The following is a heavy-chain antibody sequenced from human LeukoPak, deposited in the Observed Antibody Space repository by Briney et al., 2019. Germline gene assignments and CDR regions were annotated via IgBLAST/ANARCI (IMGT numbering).Heavy chain of an antibody. CDR2: IYPGDSDT. CDR1: GYRFTTYC. D-gene: IGHD6-13*01. Sequence: GESLKISGEAFGYRFTTYCIGLLRQMPGKGLEWMGIIYPGDSDTRYSPSFQGQVTISADKSISTAYLQWSRLKASDAAMFHCARRSIPASGFDYWGQGTLVTVSS. CDR3: ARRSIPASGFDY. J-gene: IGHJ4*02. V-gene: IGHV5-51*01.